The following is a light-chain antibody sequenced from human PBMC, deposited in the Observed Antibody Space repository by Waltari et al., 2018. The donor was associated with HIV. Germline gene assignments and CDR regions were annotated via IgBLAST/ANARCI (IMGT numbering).Light chain of an antibody. CDR1: SSDVGGYNY. CDR3: SSYTSTSTGV. J-gene: IGLJ1*01. Sequence: QSALTQPASVSGSPGQSITISCTGTSSDVGGYNYVSWYQQHPGKAPKFMIYEVSKRPSGVSKRFSGSKSGNTASLTISGFQAEDEADYYCSSYTSTSTGVFGTGTKVTVL. CDR2: EVS. V-gene: IGLV2-14*01.